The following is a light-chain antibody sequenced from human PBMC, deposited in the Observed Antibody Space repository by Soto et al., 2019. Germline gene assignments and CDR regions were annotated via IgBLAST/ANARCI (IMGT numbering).Light chain of an antibody. CDR2: EVS. V-gene: IGLV2-14*01. CDR3: TSYTISSSLDV. J-gene: IGLJ1*01. Sequence: QSVLTQPASVSGSPGQSITISCTGTSSDVGGYNYVSWYQHHPGKAPKLMIYEVSHRPSGVSNRFSGSKSGNTASLTISGLQAEDEADYYCTSYTISSSLDVFGTGTKVTVL. CDR1: SSDVGGYNY.